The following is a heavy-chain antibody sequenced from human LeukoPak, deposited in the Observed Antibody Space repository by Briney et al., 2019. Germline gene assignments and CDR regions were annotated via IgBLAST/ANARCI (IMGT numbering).Heavy chain of an antibody. J-gene: IGHJ5*02. CDR1: GYTFTGYY. V-gene: IGHV1-2*02. CDR2: INPISGGT. CDR3: ARVPRRGGTNWFDP. Sequence: ASVKVSCKASGYTFTGYYMHWVRQAPGQGLEWMGWINPISGGTNYAQKFQGRVTMTRDTSISTAYMELSRLRSDDTAVYYCARVPRRGGTNWFDPGAREPWSPSPQ. D-gene: IGHD1-1*01.